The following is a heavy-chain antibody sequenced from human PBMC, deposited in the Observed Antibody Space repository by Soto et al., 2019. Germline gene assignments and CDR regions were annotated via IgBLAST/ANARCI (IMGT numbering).Heavy chain of an antibody. J-gene: IGHJ6*02. D-gene: IGHD5-12*01. Sequence: SQTLSLTCAISGDSVSSNSAAWNWIRQSPSRDLEWLGRTYYRSKWYNDYAVSVKSRITINPDTSKNQFSLQLNSVTPEDTAVYYCARESYSGYDFLYYYYGMDVWGQGTTVTVSS. CDR2: TYYRSKWYN. CDR1: GDSVSSNSAA. CDR3: ARESYSGYDFLYYYYGMDV. V-gene: IGHV6-1*01.